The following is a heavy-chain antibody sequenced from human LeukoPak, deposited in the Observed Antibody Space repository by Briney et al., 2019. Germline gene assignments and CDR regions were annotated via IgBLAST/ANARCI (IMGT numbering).Heavy chain of an antibody. CDR3: ARATAVAGTDY. CDR1: GFTFSSYS. Sequence: PGGSLRLSCAASGFTFSSYSMNWVRQAPGKGLEWVSSISSSSSYTYYADSVKGRFTISRDNAKNSLYLQMNSLRAEDTAVYYCARATAVAGTDYWGQGTLVTVSS. J-gene: IGHJ4*02. V-gene: IGHV3-21*01. CDR2: ISSSSSYT. D-gene: IGHD6-19*01.